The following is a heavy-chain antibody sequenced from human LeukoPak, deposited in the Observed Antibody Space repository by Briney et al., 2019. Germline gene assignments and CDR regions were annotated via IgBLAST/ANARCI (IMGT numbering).Heavy chain of an antibody. CDR1: GGSFSGYY. CDR3: ARGKRNVGSGSYLPLFDY. V-gene: IGHV4-34*01. CDR2: INHSGST. D-gene: IGHD3-10*01. J-gene: IGHJ4*02. Sequence: SETLSLTCAVYGGSFSGYYWSWIRQPPGKWLEWIGEINHSGSTNYNPSLKSRVTISVDTSKNQFSLKLSSVTAADTAVYYCARGKRNVGSGSYLPLFDYWGQGTLVTVSS.